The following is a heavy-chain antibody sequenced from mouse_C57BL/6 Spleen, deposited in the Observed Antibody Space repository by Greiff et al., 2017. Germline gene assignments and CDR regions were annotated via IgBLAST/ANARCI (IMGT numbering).Heavy chain of an antibody. J-gene: IGHJ2*01. D-gene: IGHD3-2*02. CDR3: ARIATAQALDY. CDR2: INPSTGGT. CDR1: GYSFTGYY. V-gene: IGHV1-42*01. Sequence: EVKLMESGPELVKPGASVKISCKASGYSFTGYYMNWVKQSPEKSLEWIGEINPSTGGTTYNQKFKAKATLTVDKSSSTAYMQLKSLTSEDSAVYYCARIATAQALDYWGQGTTLTVSS.